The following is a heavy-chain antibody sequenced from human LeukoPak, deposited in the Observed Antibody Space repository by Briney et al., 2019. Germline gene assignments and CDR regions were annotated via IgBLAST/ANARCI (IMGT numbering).Heavy chain of an antibody. J-gene: IGHJ6*02. D-gene: IGHD2-21*02. V-gene: IGHV3-30*18. CDR1: GFTFSSYG. Sequence: PGGSLRLSCAPSGFTFSSYGMHWVRQAPGKGLEWVAVISYDGSNKYYADSVKGRFTISRDNSKNTLYLQMNSLRAEDTAVYYCAKDHVVVTAMPNYGMDVWGQGTTVTVSS. CDR3: AKDHVVVTAMPNYGMDV. CDR2: ISYDGSNK.